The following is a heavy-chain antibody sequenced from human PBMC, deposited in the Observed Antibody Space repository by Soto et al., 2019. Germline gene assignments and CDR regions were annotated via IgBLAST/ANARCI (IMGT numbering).Heavy chain of an antibody. CDR3: ARGGPRYIAARPNLYYYYYGMDV. CDR2: INHSGST. V-gene: IGHV4-34*01. CDR1: GGSFSGYY. D-gene: IGHD6-6*01. Sequence: SETLSLTCAVYGGSFSGYYWSWIRQPPGKGLEWIGEINHSGSTNYNPSLKSRVTISVDTSKNQFSLKLSSVTAADTAVYYCARGGPRYIAARPNLYYYYYGMDVWGQGTTVTVSS. J-gene: IGHJ6*02.